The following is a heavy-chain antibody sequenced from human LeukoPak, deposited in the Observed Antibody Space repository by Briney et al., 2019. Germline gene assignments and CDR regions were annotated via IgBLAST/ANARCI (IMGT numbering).Heavy chain of an antibody. J-gene: IGHJ4*02. CDR3: ARDFVVERGRYFDY. Sequence: GRSLRLSCAASGFTFSSYGMHWVRQAPGKGLEWVAVIWYDGNNKYYTDSVKGRFTISRDNSKNTLDLQMKSLRAEDTAVYYCARDFVVERGRYFDYWGQGTLVTVSS. CDR2: IWYDGNNK. D-gene: IGHD2-15*01. CDR1: GFTFSSYG. V-gene: IGHV3-33*01.